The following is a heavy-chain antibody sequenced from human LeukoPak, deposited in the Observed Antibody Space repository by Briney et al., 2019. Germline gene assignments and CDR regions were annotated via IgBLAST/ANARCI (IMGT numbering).Heavy chain of an antibody. Sequence: PGGSLGLSCAAPGFTFSGYWMHWVRQAPGKGLVWISRINSDGSTTNYAGSVKGRFTISRDNAKKTLYLQMNSLRAEDTAVYYCASRATVSTWAYYYYYMDVWGRGTTVTVSS. CDR3: ASRATVSTWAYYYYYMDV. CDR1: GFTFSGYW. D-gene: IGHD4-17*01. CDR2: INSDGSTT. V-gene: IGHV3-74*01. J-gene: IGHJ6*03.